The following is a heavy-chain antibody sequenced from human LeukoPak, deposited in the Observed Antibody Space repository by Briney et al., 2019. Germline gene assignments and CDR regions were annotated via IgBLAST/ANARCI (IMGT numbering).Heavy chain of an antibody. D-gene: IGHD3-10*01. V-gene: IGHV1-69*04. CDR3: AREIFGSGSYPDF. Sequence: SVKVSCKASGGTFSSYAISWVRQAPGQGLEWMGRIIPIFGIANYAQKFQGRVTITADKSTSTAYMELSSLRPDDTAVYYCAREIFGSGSYPDFWGQGTLVTVSS. CDR1: GGTFSSYA. J-gene: IGHJ4*02. CDR2: IIPIFGIA.